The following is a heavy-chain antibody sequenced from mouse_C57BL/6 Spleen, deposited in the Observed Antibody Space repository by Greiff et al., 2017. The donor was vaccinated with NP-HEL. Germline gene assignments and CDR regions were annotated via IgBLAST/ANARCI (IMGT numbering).Heavy chain of an antibody. D-gene: IGHD2-3*01. V-gene: IGHV6-3*01. Sequence: DVMLVESGGGLVQPGGSMKLSCVASGFTFSNYWMNWVRQSPEKGLEWVAQIRLKSDNYATHYAESVKGRFTISRDDSKSSVYLQMNNLRAEDTGIYYCTDNDGYYEYFDVWGTGTTVTVSS. J-gene: IGHJ1*03. CDR2: IRLKSDNYAT. CDR3: TDNDGYYEYFDV. CDR1: GFTFSNYW.